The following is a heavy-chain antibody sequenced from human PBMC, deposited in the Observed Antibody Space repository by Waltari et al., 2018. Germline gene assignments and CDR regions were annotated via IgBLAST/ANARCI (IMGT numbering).Heavy chain of an antibody. CDR1: GVSISSGDDH. CDR3: ARADYYYDKNWFDP. V-gene: IGHV4-30-4*08. Sequence: QVQLQESGPGLVKPSQTLSLTCTVSGVSISSGDDHWNWIRQPPGKGLEWIGYVYYSGRTYYKPTLKSRLTISVDTSKNQFYLHLNSVTAADTAVYYCARADYYYDKNWFDPWGQGTPVTVSS. D-gene: IGHD3-22*01. CDR2: VYYSGRT. J-gene: IGHJ5*02.